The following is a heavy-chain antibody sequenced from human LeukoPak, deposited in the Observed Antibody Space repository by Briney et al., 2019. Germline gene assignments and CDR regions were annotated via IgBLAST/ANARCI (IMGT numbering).Heavy chain of an antibody. CDR1: GYTFTSYD. CDR3: ARGGRNYPTYYYYMDV. J-gene: IGHJ6*03. V-gene: IGHV1-8*01. D-gene: IGHD4-11*01. CDR2: MNPNSGNT. Sequence: GASVKVSCKASGYTFTSYDINWVRQATGQGLEWMGWMNPNSGNTGYAQKFQGRVTMTRNTSISTAYMELSSLRSEDTAVYYCARGGRNYPTYYYYMDVWGKGTTVTVS.